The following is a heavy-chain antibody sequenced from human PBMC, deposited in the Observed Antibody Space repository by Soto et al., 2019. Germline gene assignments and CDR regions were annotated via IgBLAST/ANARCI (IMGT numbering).Heavy chain of an antibody. D-gene: IGHD6-19*01. CDR1: GGSISVYY. CDR3: ARTYSSGWYGGDYYFDY. CDR2: IYYSGST. V-gene: IGHV4-59*01. Sequence: SETLSLTCTVSGGSISVYYWSWIRHPPGKGLEWIGYIYYSGSTNYNPSLKSRVTISVDTSKNQFSLKLSSVTAADTAVYYCARTYSSGWYGGDYYFDYWGQGTLVTVSS. J-gene: IGHJ4*02.